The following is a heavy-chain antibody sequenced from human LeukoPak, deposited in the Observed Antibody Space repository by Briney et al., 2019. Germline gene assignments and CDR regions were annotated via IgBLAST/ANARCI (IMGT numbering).Heavy chain of an antibody. CDR2: INHSGST. CDR1: GGSFSGYY. D-gene: IGHD3-22*01. V-gene: IGHV4-34*01. Sequence: PSETLSLTCAVYGGSFSGYYWSWIRQPPGKGLEWIGEINHSGSTNYNPSLKSLVTISVDTSKNQFSLKLSSVTAADTAVYYCARGRVHYDSSGYYYSGNYYMDVWGKGTTVTVSS. J-gene: IGHJ6*03. CDR3: ARGRVHYDSSGYYYSGNYYMDV.